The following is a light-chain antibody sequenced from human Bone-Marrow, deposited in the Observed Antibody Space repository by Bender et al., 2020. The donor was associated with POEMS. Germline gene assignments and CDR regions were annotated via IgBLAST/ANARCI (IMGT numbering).Light chain of an antibody. Sequence: QSVLTQPPSVSGAPGQRVTISCTGSSSNIGAGYDVQWYQHFPGTAPKLMIYGVDKRPSGVPDRFSGSKSGNTASLTVSGLQAEDEADFYCSSYAGSHTWVFGGGTKVTVL. CDR1: SSNIGAGYD. V-gene: IGLV1-40*01. CDR3: SSYAGSHTWV. CDR2: GVD. J-gene: IGLJ3*02.